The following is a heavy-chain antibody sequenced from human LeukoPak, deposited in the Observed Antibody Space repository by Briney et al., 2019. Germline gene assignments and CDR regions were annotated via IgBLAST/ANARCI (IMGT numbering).Heavy chain of an antibody. D-gene: IGHD4-17*01. V-gene: IGHV3-30*18. Sequence: PGRSLRLSCAASGFTFNTYGMHWVRQAPGKGLERVAVISYDGRNKFDADSVKGRFTISRDNSENTLYLQMNSLIPEDTAVYYCAKGSAYGDYYYYGMDVWGQGTTVTVSS. CDR2: ISYDGRNK. CDR1: GFTFNTYG. CDR3: AKGSAYGDYYYYGMDV. J-gene: IGHJ6*02.